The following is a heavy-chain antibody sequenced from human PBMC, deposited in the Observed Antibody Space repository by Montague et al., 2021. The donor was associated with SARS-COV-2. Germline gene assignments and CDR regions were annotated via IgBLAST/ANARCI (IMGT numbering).Heavy chain of an antibody. Sequence: SETLSLTCTVSGGSISTYYWCWIWQSPGTGKERNGFIYNSGNPNNNHYLSSRLSMSVDTSKNQYPLALSFVTAADTAVLFCAGGKGRSPDAFDIWGQGITVTVSS. V-gene: IGHV4-59*01. CDR1: GGSISTYY. D-gene: IGHD1-1*01. CDR2: IYNSGNP. CDR3: AGGKGRSPDAFDI. J-gene: IGHJ3*02.